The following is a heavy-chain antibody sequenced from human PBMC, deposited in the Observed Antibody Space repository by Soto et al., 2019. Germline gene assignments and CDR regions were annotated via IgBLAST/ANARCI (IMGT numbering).Heavy chain of an antibody. CDR3: ARDPDSSSSYYYYGMDV. Sequence: SETLSLTCTVSGGSISSGGYYWSWIRQHPGKGLEWIGYIYYSGSTYYNPSLKSRVTISVDTSKNQFSLKLSSVTAADTAVYYCARDPDSSSSYYYYGMDVWGQGTTVTAP. CDR2: IYYSGST. J-gene: IGHJ6*02. CDR1: GGSISSGGYY. D-gene: IGHD6-6*01. V-gene: IGHV4-31*03.